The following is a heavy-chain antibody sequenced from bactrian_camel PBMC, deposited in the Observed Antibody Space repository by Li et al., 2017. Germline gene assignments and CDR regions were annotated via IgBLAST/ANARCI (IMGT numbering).Heavy chain of an antibody. CDR2: ISSGGGYT. CDR1: GFSFSVYR. V-gene: IGHV3S1*01. J-gene: IGHJ6*01. CDR3: AKDDNGGLAAATYGY. D-gene: IGHD5*01. Sequence: QVQLVESGGGLVQPGGSLRISCVVSGFSFSVYRMNWVRQAPGKGLEWISSISSGGGYTAYAESVKGRFTISRDNAANTVYLQLNSLKTEDMGIYYCAKDDNGGLAAATYGYWGQGTQVTVS.